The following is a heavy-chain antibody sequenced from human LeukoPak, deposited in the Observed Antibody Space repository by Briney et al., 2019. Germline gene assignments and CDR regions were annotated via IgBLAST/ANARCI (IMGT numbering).Heavy chain of an antibody. CDR3: ARGGAPYYYDSSGYYGHDY. CDR1: GYTFTSYG. J-gene: IGHJ4*02. D-gene: IGHD3-22*01. Sequence: ASVKVSCKASGYTFTSYGISWVRQAPGQGLEWMGGIIPIFGTANYAQKFQGRVTITADESTSTAYMELSSLRSGDTAVYYCARGGAPYYYDSSGYYGHDYWGQGTLVTVSS. V-gene: IGHV1-69*13. CDR2: IIPIFGTA.